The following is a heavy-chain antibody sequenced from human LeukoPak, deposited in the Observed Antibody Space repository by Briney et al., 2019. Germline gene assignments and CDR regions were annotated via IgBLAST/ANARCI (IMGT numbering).Heavy chain of an antibody. CDR2: INSDGTMI. V-gene: IGHV3-74*01. CDR3: VRGLGDY. Sequence: ETLSLACAVSGVPFSNYYWSWVRQSPRQGLEWVSRINSDGTMITHADSVKGRFTISRDNAKNMLYLQMNNVRVDDTAIYYCVRGLGDYWGRGTLVTVSS. CDR1: GVPFSNYY. J-gene: IGHJ4*02.